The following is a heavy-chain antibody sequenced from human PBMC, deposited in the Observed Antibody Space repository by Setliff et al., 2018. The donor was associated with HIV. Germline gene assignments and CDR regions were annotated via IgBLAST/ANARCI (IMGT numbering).Heavy chain of an antibody. J-gene: IGHJ3*02. V-gene: IGHV4-59*12. D-gene: IGHD2-8*01. CDR1: GGSFSVYY. CDR2: IYYSGST. Sequence: SETLSLTCAVYGGSFSVYYWSWIRQPPGKGLEWIGYIYYSGSTNYNPSLKSRVTMSRDKSTDQFSLKMRSVTAADTAVYYCASSMGSHDAFDIWGQGTMVTVSS. CDR3: ASSMGSHDAFDI.